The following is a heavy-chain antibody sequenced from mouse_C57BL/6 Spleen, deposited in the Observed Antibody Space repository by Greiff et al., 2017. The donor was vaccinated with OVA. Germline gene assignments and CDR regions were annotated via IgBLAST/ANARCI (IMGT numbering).Heavy chain of an antibody. J-gene: IGHJ3*01. CDR1: GFTFSDYG. V-gene: IGHV5-17*01. D-gene: IGHD2-3*01. Sequence: EVMLVESGGGLAKPGGSLKLSCAASGFTFSDYGMHWVRQAPEKGLEWVAYISSGSSTIYYADTVKGRFTISRDNAKNTLFLQMTSLRSEDTAMYYCARLYDGGAYWGQGTLVTVSA. CDR3: ARLYDGGAY. CDR2: ISSGSSTI.